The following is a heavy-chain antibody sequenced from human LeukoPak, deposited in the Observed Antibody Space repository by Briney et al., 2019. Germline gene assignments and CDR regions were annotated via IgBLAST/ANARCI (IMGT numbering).Heavy chain of an antibody. J-gene: IGHJ4*02. CDR3: ARGRRFLEWPN. V-gene: IGHV4-61*02. CDR2: IYTSGST. Sequence: PSETLSLTCTVSGGSISSGSYYWSWIRQPAGKGLEWIGRIYTSGSTNYNPSLKSRVTISVDTSKNQFSLKLSSVTAADTAVYYCARGRRFLEWPNWGQGTLVTVSS. D-gene: IGHD3-3*01. CDR1: GGSISSGSYY.